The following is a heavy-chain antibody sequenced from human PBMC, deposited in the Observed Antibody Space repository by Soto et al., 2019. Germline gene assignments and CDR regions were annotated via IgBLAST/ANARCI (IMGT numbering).Heavy chain of an antibody. CDR1: GGSISSYY. V-gene: IGHV4-59*01. J-gene: IGHJ4*02. CDR2: MYYSGST. D-gene: IGHD3-22*01. CDR3: GGKNYDSSGYFDY. Sequence: PSETLSLTCTVSGGSISSYYWSWIRQPPGKGLEWIGYMYYSGSTNYNPSLKSRVTISVDTSKNQFSLKLSSVTAADTAVYYCGGKNYDSSGYFDYWGQGPLVTVSS.